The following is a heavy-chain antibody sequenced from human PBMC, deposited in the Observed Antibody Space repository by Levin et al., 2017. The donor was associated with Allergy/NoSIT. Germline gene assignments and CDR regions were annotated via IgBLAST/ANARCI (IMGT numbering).Heavy chain of an antibody. J-gene: IGHJ5*02. Sequence: PGGSLRLSCAASGFTFSTNDMGWVRQAPGKGLEWVSSISGSGKSTYYADSVKGRFTISRDNSKNTLYLQMNSLRAEDTAVYYCAKVGNTGWFDRRWFDPWGQGTLVTVSS. V-gene: IGHV3-23*01. CDR2: ISGSGKST. CDR3: AKVGNTGWFDRRWFDP. CDR1: GFTFSTND. D-gene: IGHD6-19*01.